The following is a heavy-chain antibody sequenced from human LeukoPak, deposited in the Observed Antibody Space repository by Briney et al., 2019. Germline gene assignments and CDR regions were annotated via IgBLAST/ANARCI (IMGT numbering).Heavy chain of an antibody. CDR2: ISGSGGST. D-gene: IGHD1-26*01. J-gene: IGHJ6*03. CDR3: AKVGATRYYYYYYMDV. V-gene: IGHV3-23*01. Sequence: PGGSLRLSCAASGFTFSSYAMSWVRQAPGNGLEWVSAISGSGGSTYYADSVKGRFTISRDNSKNTLFLQMNSLRAEDTAVYYCAKVGATRYYYYYYMDVWGKGTTVTVSS. CDR1: GFTFSSYA.